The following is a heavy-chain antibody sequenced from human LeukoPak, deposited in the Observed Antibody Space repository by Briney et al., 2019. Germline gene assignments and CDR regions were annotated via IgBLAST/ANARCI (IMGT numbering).Heavy chain of an antibody. J-gene: IGHJ6*02. CDR3: ARDLVVVVAAPVGVSATEVYYYYGMDV. V-gene: IGHV2-26*01. D-gene: IGHD2-15*01. CDR1: GFSLSNARMG. Sequence: SGPVLVKPTETLTLTCTVPGFSLSNARMGVSWIRQPPGKALEWLAHIFSNDEKSYSTSLKSRLTISKDTSKSQVVLTMTNMDPVDTATYYCARDLVVVVAAPVGVSATEVYYYYGMDVRGQGTTVTVAS. CDR2: IFSNDEK.